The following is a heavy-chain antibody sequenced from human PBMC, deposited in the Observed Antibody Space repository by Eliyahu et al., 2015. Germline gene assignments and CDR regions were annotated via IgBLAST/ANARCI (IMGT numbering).Heavy chain of an antibody. Sequence: QVRLQESGPGRVKPSETLSLTCTXXGDSINDYYWTWXRQTPGKGLEYVGYMHFSGSPNYNPSLKSRVTMSLDTSKNQFFLKLTAVTAADTAVYFCARVPLTYGGSTRGFFDYWGQGALVTVSS. V-gene: IGHV4-59*01. D-gene: IGHD4-23*01. CDR3: ARVPLTYGGSTRGFFDY. CDR2: MHFSGSP. CDR1: GDSINDYY. J-gene: IGHJ4*02.